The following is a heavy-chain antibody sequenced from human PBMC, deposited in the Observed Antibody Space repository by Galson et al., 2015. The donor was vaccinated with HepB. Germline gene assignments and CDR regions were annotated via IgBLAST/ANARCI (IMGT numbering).Heavy chain of an antibody. Sequence: CAISGDSVSSTRAAWNWIRQSPSGGLEWLGRTLYRSKWSIDYAASVRSRIIINPDTSNNQVSLQLNSVTPEDTAVYYCARVGPGRDGYNYGALDIWAQGTMVTVSS. CDR2: TLYRSKWSI. CDR1: GDSVSSTRAA. J-gene: IGHJ3*02. V-gene: IGHV6-1*01. D-gene: IGHD5-24*01. CDR3: ARVGPGRDGYNYGALDI.